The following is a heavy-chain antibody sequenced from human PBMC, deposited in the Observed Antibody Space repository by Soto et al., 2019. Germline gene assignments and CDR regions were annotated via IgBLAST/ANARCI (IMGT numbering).Heavy chain of an antibody. CDR3: ARGYYYHGMDV. Sequence: PSETLSLTCTVTGDSISSRSYYWGWIRQPPGKGLEWIGYIYYSGTTYQNPSLRSRVTMSVDRSKNQVSLKLRSVTVADTAVYYCARGYYYHGMDVWGQGTTVTVSS. V-gene: IGHV4-30-4*08. CDR2: IYYSGTT. CDR1: GDSISSRSYY. J-gene: IGHJ6*02.